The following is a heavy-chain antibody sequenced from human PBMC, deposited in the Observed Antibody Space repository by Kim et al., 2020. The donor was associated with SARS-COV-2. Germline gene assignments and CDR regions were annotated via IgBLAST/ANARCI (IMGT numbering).Heavy chain of an antibody. D-gene: IGHD3-3*01. CDR1: GGSISSSSYY. J-gene: IGHJ3*01. CDR2: IYYSGST. Sequence: SETLSLTCTVSGGSISSSSYYWGWIRQPPGKGLEWIGSIYYSGSTYYNPSLKSRVTISVDTSKNQFSLKLSSVTAADTAVYYCARDRITIFGVVIIGAF. CDR3: ARDRITIFGVVIIGAF. V-gene: IGHV4-39*07.